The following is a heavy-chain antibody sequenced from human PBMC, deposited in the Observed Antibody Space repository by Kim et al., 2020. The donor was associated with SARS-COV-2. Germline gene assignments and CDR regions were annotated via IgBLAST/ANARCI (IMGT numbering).Heavy chain of an antibody. D-gene: IGHD6-19*01. CDR3: ARGPAAAAVAGTYDL. CDR2: INHSGST. V-gene: IGHV4-34*01. J-gene: IGHJ2*01. Sequence: SETLSLTCAVYGGSFSGYYWSWIRQPPGKGLEWIGEINHSGSTNYNPSLKSRVTISVDTSKNQFSLKLSSVTAADTAVYYCARGPAAAAVAGTYDLWGRG. CDR1: GGSFSGYY.